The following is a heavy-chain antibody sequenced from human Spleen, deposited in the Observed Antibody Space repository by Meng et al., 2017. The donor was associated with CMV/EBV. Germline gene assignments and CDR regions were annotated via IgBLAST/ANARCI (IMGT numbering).Heavy chain of an antibody. V-gene: IGHV3-7*01. CDR2: IKQDGSEK. Sequence: GESLKISCAASGFTFSSYWMSWVRQAPGKGLEWVANIKQDGSEKYYVDSVKGRFTISRDNAKNSLYLQMNSLRAEDTAVYYCASSITIFGVVNGSPGGMDVWGQGTTVTV. CDR1: GFTFSSYW. D-gene: IGHD3-3*01. CDR3: ASSITIFGVVNGSPGGMDV. J-gene: IGHJ6*02.